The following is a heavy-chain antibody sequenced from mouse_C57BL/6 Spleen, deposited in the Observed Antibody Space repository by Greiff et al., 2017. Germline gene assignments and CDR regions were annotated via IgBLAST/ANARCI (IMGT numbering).Heavy chain of an antibody. CDR2: IYPGSGNT. CDR1: GYTFTDYY. J-gene: IGHJ2*01. Sequence: LVESGAELVRPGASVKLFCKASGYTFTDYYINWVKQRPGQGLEWIARIYPGSGNTYYNEKFKGKATRTAEKSSSTASMQLSSLTSDDSAVYFCSRGGDIYYGNSLLDYWGQGTTLTVSS. V-gene: IGHV1-76*01. CDR3: SRGGDIYYGNSLLDY. D-gene: IGHD2-1*01.